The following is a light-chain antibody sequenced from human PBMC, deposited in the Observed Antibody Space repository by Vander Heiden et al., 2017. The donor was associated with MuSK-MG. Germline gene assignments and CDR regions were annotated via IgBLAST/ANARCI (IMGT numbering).Light chain of an antibody. CDR2: DNN. J-gene: IGLJ3*02. Sequence: QSVLTQSPSVSGAPGQTVTISCSGSSSNIGTNYVSWYQHLPGTAPNLLIYDNNKRFSGIPDRFSGSKSGTSATLGITGLQTGDEGDYYCATWDSSLTVVVFGGGTKLTVL. CDR1: SSNIGTNY. CDR3: ATWDSSLTVVV. V-gene: IGLV1-51*01.